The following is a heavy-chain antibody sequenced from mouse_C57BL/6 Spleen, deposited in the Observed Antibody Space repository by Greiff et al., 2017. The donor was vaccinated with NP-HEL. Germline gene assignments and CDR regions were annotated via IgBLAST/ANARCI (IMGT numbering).Heavy chain of an antibody. CDR1: GFSLTSYG. J-gene: IGHJ3*01. Sequence: QVQLQQSGPGLVAPSQSLSITCTVSGFSLTSYGVDWVRQSPGKGLEWLGVIWGVGSTNYNSALKSRLSISKDNSKSQVFLKMNSLQTDDTAMYYCASGDDYDGRFAYWGQGTLVTVSA. D-gene: IGHD2-4*01. CDR2: IWGVGST. CDR3: ASGDDYDGRFAY. V-gene: IGHV2-6*01.